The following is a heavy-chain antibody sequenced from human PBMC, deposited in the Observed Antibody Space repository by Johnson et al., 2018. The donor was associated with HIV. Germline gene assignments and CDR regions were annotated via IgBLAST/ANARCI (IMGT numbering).Heavy chain of an antibody. D-gene: IGHD5-24*01. V-gene: IGHV3-30*02. Sequence: QVQLVESGGGVVRPGGSLRLSCAASGFTFSSYGMHWVRQAPGKGLEWVANIKEDGSNKYYADSVQGRFTISSDNSKNTLYLQMNSLRAEDTAVYYCARDHVVEMATIIGDDAFDIWGQGTMVTVSS. CDR1: GFTFSSYG. J-gene: IGHJ3*02. CDR2: IKEDGSNK. CDR3: ARDHVVEMATIIGDDAFDI.